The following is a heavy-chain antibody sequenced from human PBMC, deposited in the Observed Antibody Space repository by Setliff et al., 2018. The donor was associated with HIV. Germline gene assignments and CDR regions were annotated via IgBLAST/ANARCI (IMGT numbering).Heavy chain of an antibody. J-gene: IGHJ5*02. CDR1: GGSLISGGYY. CDR2: VYYTGKT. D-gene: IGHD4-4*01. V-gene: IGHV4-31*03. Sequence: SETLSLTCSVSGGSLISGGYYWSWIRQHPGKGLEWIGYVYYTGKTYYNPSLESRISMSVDTSKNQFSLKLTSVTAADTAIYYCTRDLTSNSNCFEPWGQGTQVTVSS. CDR3: TRDLTSNSNCFEP.